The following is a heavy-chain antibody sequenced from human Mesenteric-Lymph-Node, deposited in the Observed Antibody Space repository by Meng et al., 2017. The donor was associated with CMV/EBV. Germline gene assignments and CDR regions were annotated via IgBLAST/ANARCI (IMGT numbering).Heavy chain of an antibody. J-gene: IGHJ4*02. CDR3: AREARVPGGIGDFDY. V-gene: IGHV3-30-3*01. Sequence: FRVNFRNYAMHCVRQAPGKGLEWVAVISFDGSNKYYADSVKGRFTISRDNSKNTLFVQMNSLRAEDTAVYYCAREARVPGGIGDFDYWGQGTLVTV. D-gene: IGHD2-2*01. CDR2: ISFDGSNK. CDR1: RVNFRNYA.